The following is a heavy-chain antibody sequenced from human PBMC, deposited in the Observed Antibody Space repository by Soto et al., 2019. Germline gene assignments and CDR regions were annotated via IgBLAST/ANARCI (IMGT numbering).Heavy chain of an antibody. CDR3: ARVNDFWRGPDSDYYYGMDV. CDR2: IYYSGST. J-gene: IGHJ6*02. CDR1: GDSISSGGYY. V-gene: IGHV4-31*03. Sequence: PSETLSLTCTVSGDSISSGGYYWSWIRQHPGKGLEWIGYIYYSGSTYYNPSLKSRVTISVDTSKNQFSLKLSSVTAADTAVYYCARVNDFWRGPDSDYYYGMDVWGQGTTVTVSS. D-gene: IGHD3-3*01.